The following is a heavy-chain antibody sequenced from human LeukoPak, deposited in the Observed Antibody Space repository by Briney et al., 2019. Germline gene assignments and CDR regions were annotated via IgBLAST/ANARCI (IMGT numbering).Heavy chain of an antibody. CDR2: INPDGSGK. CDR1: GFTLSTYW. CDR3: ASWGAGGNS. Sequence: GGSLRLSCEASGFTLSTYWMNWVRQVPGKGLDWVANINPDGSGKRYVDSVKGRFTITRDNADNSLSLQMNSLRAEDTAVYYCASWGAGGNSWGQGTLVTVSS. J-gene: IGHJ4*02. V-gene: IGHV3-7*01. D-gene: IGHD3-16*01.